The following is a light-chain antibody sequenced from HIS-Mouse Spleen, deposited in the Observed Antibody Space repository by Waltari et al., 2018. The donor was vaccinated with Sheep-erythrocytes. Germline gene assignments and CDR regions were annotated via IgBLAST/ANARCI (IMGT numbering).Light chain of an antibody. CDR3: YSTDSSGNRDV. CDR1: ALPKKY. CDR2: EDS. Sequence: SYELTQPPSVSVSPGQTARITCSGDALPKKYAYWYQKKSGQAPVLVIYEDSKRPSGIPERFSGSSSGTMATLTISGAQVEDEADYYCYSTDSSGNRDVFGTGTKVTVL. V-gene: IGLV3-10*01. J-gene: IGLJ1*01.